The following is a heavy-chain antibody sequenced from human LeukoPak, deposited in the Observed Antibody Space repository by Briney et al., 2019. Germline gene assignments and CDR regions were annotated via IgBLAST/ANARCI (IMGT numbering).Heavy chain of an antibody. Sequence: ASVKLSCKVAGYTLTELSMHWVRQAPGQGLEGMGGFDPEHSEAVYAKKFDGRVTMTASTSTHTSYIELCRLTSDEPTVDNSATDLVGHCNADGCYSGDYWREGTLVTVSS. CDR1: GYTLTELS. J-gene: IGHJ4*02. V-gene: IGHV1-24*01. CDR2: FDPEHSEA. D-gene: IGHD2-15*01. CDR3: ATDLVGHCNADGCYSGDY.